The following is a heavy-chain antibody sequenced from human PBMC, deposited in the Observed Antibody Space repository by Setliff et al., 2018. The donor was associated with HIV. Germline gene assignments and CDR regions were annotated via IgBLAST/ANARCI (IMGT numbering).Heavy chain of an antibody. D-gene: IGHD4-4*01. Sequence: GGSLRLSCAASRFTLSSYWMSWVRQAPGKGLEWLSYISSSGSTIYYADSVKGRFIISRDNAKNSLNLQMNSLRAEDTAVYYCARWGYSRDGMDVWGQGTTVTVSS. CDR2: ISSSGSTI. V-gene: IGHV3-48*03. J-gene: IGHJ6*02. CDR3: ARWGYSRDGMDV. CDR1: RFTLSSYW.